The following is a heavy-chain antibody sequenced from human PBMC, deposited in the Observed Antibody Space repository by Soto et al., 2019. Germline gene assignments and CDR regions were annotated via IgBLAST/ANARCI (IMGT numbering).Heavy chain of an antibody. CDR1: GFTFTNAW. V-gene: IGHV3-15*07. CDR2: IKMKSEGATT. D-gene: IGHD1-26*01. J-gene: IGHJ6*02. Sequence: EVQLVESGGGLVTPGGSLRLSCAASGFTFTNAWMNWVRQAPGKALEWVGLIKMKSEGATTHYAAPVNGRFTISRDDSKKMLYLQMSNLKTEDTAVYYCTTLGSHYFYHNFDVWGQGTTVTVP. CDR3: TTLGSHYFYHNFDV.